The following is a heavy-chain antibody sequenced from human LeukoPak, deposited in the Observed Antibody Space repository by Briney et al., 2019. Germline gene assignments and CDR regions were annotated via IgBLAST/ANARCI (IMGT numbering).Heavy chain of an antibody. CDR3: ARARHPNWFDP. CDR1: GDSISRYY. Sequence: SETLSLTCAVSGDSISRYYWSWIRQPPGKGLEWIGYIYYSGSSNYNPYLKSRVTISVDTSKNQFSLKLSSVIAADTAVYYCARARHPNWFDPWGQGTLVTVSS. J-gene: IGHJ5*02. V-gene: IGHV4-59*01. CDR2: IYYSGSS.